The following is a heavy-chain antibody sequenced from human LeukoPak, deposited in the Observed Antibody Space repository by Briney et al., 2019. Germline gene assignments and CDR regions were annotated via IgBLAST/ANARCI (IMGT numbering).Heavy chain of an antibody. CDR2: IYTSGST. CDR1: GGSISSGSYY. J-gene: IGHJ3*02. V-gene: IGHV4-61*02. CDR3: ARWEAVAPNPGAFDI. Sequence: SETLSLTCTVSGGSISSGSYYWSWIRQPAGKGLEWIGRIYTSGSTNYNPSLKSRVTISVDTSKNQFSLKLSSVTAADTAVYYCARWEAVAPNPGAFDIWGQGTMVTASS. D-gene: IGHD6-19*01.